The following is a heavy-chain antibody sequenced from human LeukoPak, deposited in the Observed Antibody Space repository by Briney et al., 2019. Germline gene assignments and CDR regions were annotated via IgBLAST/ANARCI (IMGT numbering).Heavy chain of an antibody. D-gene: IGHD2-15*01. Sequence: GGSLRLSCAASGFTFSDYYMSWIRQAPGKGLEWVSYISSSGSTIYYADSVKGRFTISRDNAKSSLYLQMNSLRAEDTAAYYCARDIAVNWFYSWGQGTLVTVSS. CDR3: ARDIAVNWFYS. V-gene: IGHV3-11*01. CDR1: GFTFSDYY. J-gene: IGHJ5*01. CDR2: ISSSGSTI.